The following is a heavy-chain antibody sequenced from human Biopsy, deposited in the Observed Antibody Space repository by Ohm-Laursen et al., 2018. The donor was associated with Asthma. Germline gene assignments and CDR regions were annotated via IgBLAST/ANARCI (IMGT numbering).Heavy chain of an antibody. CDR2: VSWNSGSI. Sequence: SLRLSCAASGFTFDDYAMHWVRQAPGKGLERVSGVSWNSGSIDYADSVKGRFTISRDNAKNSLYLQMNSLRGADTALYYCVKDIRLQLWGFDSWGQGTLATVSS. D-gene: IGHD6-13*01. CDR3: VKDIRLQLWGFDS. J-gene: IGHJ4*02. V-gene: IGHV3-9*01. CDR1: GFTFDDYA.